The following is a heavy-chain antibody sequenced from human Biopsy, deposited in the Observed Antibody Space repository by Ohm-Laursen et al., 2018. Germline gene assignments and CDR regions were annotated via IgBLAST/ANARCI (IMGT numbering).Heavy chain of an antibody. CDR3: TRGGYYYDSLAYYYWFDP. V-gene: IGHV1-2*02. D-gene: IGHD3-22*01. Sequence: ASVKVSCKTSGYTFTGYYMHWVRQAPGQGLEWMGWINPNSGVTNYAQKFQGRVTMTRDTSISTAYVDLSSLRSDDTAVYYCTRGGYYYDSLAYYYWFDPWGQGTLVTVPS. CDR2: INPNSGVT. CDR1: GYTFTGYY. J-gene: IGHJ5*02.